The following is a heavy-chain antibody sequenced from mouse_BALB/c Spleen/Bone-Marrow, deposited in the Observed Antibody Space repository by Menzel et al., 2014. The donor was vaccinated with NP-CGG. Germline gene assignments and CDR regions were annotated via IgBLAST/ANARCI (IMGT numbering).Heavy chain of an antibody. CDR1: GYSFTGYT. V-gene: IGHV1-18*01. J-gene: IGHJ3*01. Sequence: VQLQQSGPELVKPGASMKISCKASGYSFTGYTMNWVKPSHGKNLEWIGLINPYNDGTSYNQKFKGKATLTVDKSSSTAYMELLSLTSEDSAVYYCAREGYGSSYGFAYWGQGTLVTVSA. D-gene: IGHD1-1*01. CDR2: INPYNDGT. CDR3: AREGYGSSYGFAY.